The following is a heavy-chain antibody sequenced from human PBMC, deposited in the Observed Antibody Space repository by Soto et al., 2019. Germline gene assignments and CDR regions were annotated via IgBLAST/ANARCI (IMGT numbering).Heavy chain of an antibody. V-gene: IGHV3-23*05. J-gene: IGHJ4*02. Sequence: GGSLRLSCAASGFPFQTYAMSWVRQAPGKGLEWVSTINPSSSNTYYPDSVKGRFTISRDNSKDTLYLQMDSLRADDTAVYYCAKGANYYGIFEYWGQGILVTVSS. CDR3: AKGANYYGIFEY. CDR2: INPSSSNT. CDR1: GFPFQTYA. D-gene: IGHD3-22*01.